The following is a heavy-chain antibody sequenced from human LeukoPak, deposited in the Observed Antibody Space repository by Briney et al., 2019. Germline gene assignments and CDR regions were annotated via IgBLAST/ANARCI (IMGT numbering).Heavy chain of an antibody. CDR2: ISSSGETI. J-gene: IGHJ1*01. Sequence: GGSLRLSCAAAGLTFSSYEMYRVRQAPGKGLEWVSYISSSGETIYYADSVKGRFTISRDNANKSLYLRMSSLRVEDTAIYYCIPPAAGLRRTISTEYFQHWGQGALVTVPS. V-gene: IGHV3-48*03. CDR3: IPPAAGLRRTISTEYFQH. D-gene: IGHD6-13*01. CDR1: GLTFSSYE.